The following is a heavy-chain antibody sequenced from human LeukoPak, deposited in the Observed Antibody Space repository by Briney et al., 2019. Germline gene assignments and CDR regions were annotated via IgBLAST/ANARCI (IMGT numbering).Heavy chain of an antibody. Sequence: GGSLRLSCAASGFTFSSYAMSWVRQAPGKGLEWVSAISGSGGSTYYADSVKGRFTISRDNSENTLYLQMNSLRAEDTAVYYCAKAAYSSRYYYYMDVWGKGTTVTISS. CDR2: ISGSGGST. D-gene: IGHD6-13*01. J-gene: IGHJ6*03. CDR3: AKAAYSSRYYYYMDV. CDR1: GFTFSSYA. V-gene: IGHV3-23*01.